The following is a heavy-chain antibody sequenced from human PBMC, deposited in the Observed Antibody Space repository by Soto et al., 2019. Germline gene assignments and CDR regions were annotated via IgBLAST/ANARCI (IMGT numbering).Heavy chain of an antibody. D-gene: IGHD4-17*01. CDR1: GGSISSGGYY. V-gene: IGHV4-34*01. CDR3: ARDVGHDYGDNGGY. CDR2: INHSGRT. J-gene: IGHJ4*02. Sequence: PSETLSLTCAVSGGSISSGGYYWSWIRQPPGKGLEWIGEINHSGRTNYNPSLKSRVTISVDTSKNQFSLKLSSVTAADTAVYYCARDVGHDYGDNGGYWGQGTLVTVSS.